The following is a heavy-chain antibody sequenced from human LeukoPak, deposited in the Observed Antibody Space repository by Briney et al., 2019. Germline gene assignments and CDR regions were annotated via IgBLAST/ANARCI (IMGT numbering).Heavy chain of an antibody. J-gene: IGHJ4*02. CDR2: IYYSGST. CDR1: GGSISSYY. CDR3: ARCYGDCDY. D-gene: IGHD4-17*01. V-gene: IGHV4-59*12. Sequence: SETLSLTCTVSGGSISSYYWSWIRQPPGKGLEWIGYIYYSGSTNYNPSLKSRVTISVDTSKNQFSLKLSSVTAADTAVYYCARCYGDCDYWGQGTLVTVSS.